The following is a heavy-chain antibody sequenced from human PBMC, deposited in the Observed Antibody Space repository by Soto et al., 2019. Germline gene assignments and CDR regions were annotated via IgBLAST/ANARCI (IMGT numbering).Heavy chain of an antibody. D-gene: IGHD6-13*01. CDR1: GGSIGANY. CDR3: AGAYSTSWYSHFDY. J-gene: IGHJ4*02. V-gene: IGHV4-59*08. CDR2: VYYSGIT. Sequence: SETLSLTCTVSGGSIGANYWSWIRQPPGKGPEWVGYVYYSGITNYNPSLKSRVTISLDTPKNQFSLKLSSVTAADTAVYYCAGAYSTSWYSHFDYWGQGSLVTVSS.